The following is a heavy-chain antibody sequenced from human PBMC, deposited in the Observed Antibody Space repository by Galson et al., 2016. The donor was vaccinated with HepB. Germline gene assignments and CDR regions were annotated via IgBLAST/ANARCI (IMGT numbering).Heavy chain of an antibody. CDR2: INSDGSTT. CDR3: ASGVIKPRGDY. J-gene: IGHJ4*02. Sequence: SLRLSCAASGFTFNSHWMHWVRHAPGKGLVWVSRINSDGSTTSYADFVKGRFTISRDNAKNTLYLQMNSLRGEDTAVYYCASGVIKPRGDYWGQGTVVTVSS. V-gene: IGHV3-74*01. D-gene: IGHD2-8*01. CDR1: GFTFNSHW.